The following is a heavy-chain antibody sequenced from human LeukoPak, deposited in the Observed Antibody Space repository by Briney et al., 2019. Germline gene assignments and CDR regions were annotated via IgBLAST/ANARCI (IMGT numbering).Heavy chain of an antibody. D-gene: IGHD2/OR15-2a*01. Sequence: GGSLRLSCAASGFTFDDYAMHWVRRARGEGVEGVSGMSWNSGSIGYADSVKGRFTISRDNAKNSLYLQMNSLRAEDTALYYCASVAFYSKSHHNDAFDIWGQGTMVTVSS. V-gene: IGHV3-9*01. CDR3: ASVAFYSKSHHNDAFDI. CDR2: MSWNSGSI. J-gene: IGHJ3*02. CDR1: GFTFDDYA.